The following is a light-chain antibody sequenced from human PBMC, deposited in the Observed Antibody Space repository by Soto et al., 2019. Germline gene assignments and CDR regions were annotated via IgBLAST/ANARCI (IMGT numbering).Light chain of an antibody. V-gene: IGLV2-14*01. Sequence: QSALTQPASVSGSPGQSITISCTGTSSDVGGYNYVSWYQQHPGKAPKLMIYEVSNRPSEVSNRFSGSKSGNTASLTISGLQAEDEGNYYCSSYTSGSTLVVFGGGTKLTV. CDR1: SSDVGGYNY. CDR3: SSYTSGSTLVV. CDR2: EVS. J-gene: IGLJ2*01.